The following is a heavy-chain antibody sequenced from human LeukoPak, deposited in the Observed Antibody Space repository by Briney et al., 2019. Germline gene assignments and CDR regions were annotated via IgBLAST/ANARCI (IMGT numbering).Heavy chain of an antibody. V-gene: IGHV3-23*01. Sequence: GGALRLSCAASGFTFSRFAMSWVRQAPGKGLEWVSCISDSGSGTYYADSVKGRFTISRDNSNNKVNLHINSLRAEDTAVYYCLRATRVWDRGIYYFDYWGPGTLVTVSS. CDR3: LRATRVWDRGIYYFDY. J-gene: IGHJ4*02. D-gene: IGHD6-13*01. CDR1: GFTFSRFA. CDR2: ISDSGSGT.